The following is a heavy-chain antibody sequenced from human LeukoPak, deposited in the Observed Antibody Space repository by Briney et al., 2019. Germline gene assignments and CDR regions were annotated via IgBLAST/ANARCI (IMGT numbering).Heavy chain of an antibody. J-gene: IGHJ5*02. Sequence: GESLKISCKGSGYSFTSYWIGWVRQMPGKGLGWMGIIYPGDSDTRYSPSFQGQVTISADKSISTAYLQWSSLKASDTAMYYCARLGSDYYYAPNWFDPWGQGTLVTVSS. CDR1: GYSFTSYW. V-gene: IGHV5-51*01. D-gene: IGHD3-10*01. CDR2: IYPGDSDT. CDR3: ARLGSDYYYAPNWFDP.